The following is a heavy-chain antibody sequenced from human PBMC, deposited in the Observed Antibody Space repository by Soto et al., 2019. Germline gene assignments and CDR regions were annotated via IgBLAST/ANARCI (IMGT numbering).Heavy chain of an antibody. CDR3: ASGCGGNCYPGII. CDR1: GFTLSSYA. V-gene: IGHV3-23*01. CDR2: ISGTTGAT. Sequence: EVQLLESGGGLVQPGGSLRLSCAASGFTLSSYAMSWVRQAPGKGLEWVSAISGTTGATYYADSVKGRLTISRDNSKNTMYLQMNSLRAEDTDVYYCASGCGGNCYPGIIWGQGTLVTVS. J-gene: IGHJ4*02. D-gene: IGHD2-15*01.